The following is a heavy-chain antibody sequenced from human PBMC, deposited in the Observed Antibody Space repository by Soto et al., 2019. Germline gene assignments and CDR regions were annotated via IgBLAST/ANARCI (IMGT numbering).Heavy chain of an antibody. CDR3: ARVSPPPDY. J-gene: IGHJ4*02. Sequence: QVQLVESGGGLVKPGGSLRLSCEASGFTFSDYYRSWIRQAPGKGLEWVSYISTSGSTINYADSVKGRFTISRDTAKNSLYLQMTILRAEDTAVYYCARVSPPPDYWGQGTLVTVSS. CDR1: GFTFSDYY. CDR2: ISTSGSTI. V-gene: IGHV3-11*01.